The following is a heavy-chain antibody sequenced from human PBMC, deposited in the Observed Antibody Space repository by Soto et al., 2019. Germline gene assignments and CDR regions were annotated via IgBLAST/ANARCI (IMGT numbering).Heavy chain of an antibody. CDR3: ASGPYTSSSGGYYYYYMDV. V-gene: IGHV1-69*04. CDR2: IVPMFGIP. CDR1: GGTFSSYA. Sequence: SVKVSCKASGGTFSSYAINWLRQAPGQGLEWMGRIVPMFGIPNFAPKFQGRVTMTTDRSTTTAYMELSSLRSEDTAVYYCASGPYTSSSGGYYYYYMDVWGKGTTVTVSS. J-gene: IGHJ6*03. D-gene: IGHD6-6*01.